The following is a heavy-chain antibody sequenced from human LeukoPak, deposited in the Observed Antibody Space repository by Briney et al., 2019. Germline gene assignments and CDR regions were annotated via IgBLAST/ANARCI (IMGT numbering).Heavy chain of an antibody. CDR3: ARDPEGHGYYFDY. CDR1: GGSISSYY. D-gene: IGHD3-3*01. Sequence: PSETLSLTCTVSGGSISSYYWSWIRQPPGKGLEWIGYIYTSGSTNYNPSLKSRVTISVDTSKNQFSLKLSSVTAADTAVYYCARDPEGHGYYFDYWGQGALVTASS. CDR2: IYTSGST. J-gene: IGHJ4*02. V-gene: IGHV4-4*09.